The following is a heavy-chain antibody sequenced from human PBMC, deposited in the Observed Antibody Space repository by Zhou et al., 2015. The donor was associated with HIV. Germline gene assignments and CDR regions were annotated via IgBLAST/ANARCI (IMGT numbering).Heavy chain of an antibody. V-gene: IGHV3-21*01. Sequence: HLVESGGGLVKPGGSLRLSCVGSGFSFSSYSMNWVRQVPGQGLEWVSSISKSGTYIYYIDSVKGRFTISRDNAKNSGYLQMNSLRVEDTAVYYCARDVVVGEMDSWGQGTLVTVSS. CDR3: ARDVVVGEMDS. J-gene: IGHJ4*02. D-gene: IGHD2-21*01. CDR2: ISKSGTYI. CDR1: GFSFSSYS.